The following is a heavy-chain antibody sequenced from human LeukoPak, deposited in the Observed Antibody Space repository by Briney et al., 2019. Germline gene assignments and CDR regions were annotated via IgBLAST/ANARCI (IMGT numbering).Heavy chain of an antibody. CDR1: GGTFSSYA. Sequence: ASVKVSCKASGGTFSSYAISWVRQAPGQGLEWMGWISAYNGNTNYAQKLQGRVTMTTDTSTSTAYMELRSLRSDDTAVYYCARAQPRHYDFWSGDHGGAFDIWGQGTMVTVSS. D-gene: IGHD3-3*01. J-gene: IGHJ3*02. CDR2: ISAYNGNT. V-gene: IGHV1-18*01. CDR3: ARAQPRHYDFWSGDHGGAFDI.